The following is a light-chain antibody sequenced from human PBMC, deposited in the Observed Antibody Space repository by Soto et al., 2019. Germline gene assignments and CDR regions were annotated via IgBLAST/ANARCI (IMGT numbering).Light chain of an antibody. Sequence: DIQMTQSPSTLSASVGDRVTITCRASQSISDRLAWYQQKAGKAPKLLICAASTLQSGVPSRFSGSGSGTDFTLTISSLQSEDFATYYCQQLNSYPITFGQGTRLEIK. J-gene: IGKJ5*01. CDR2: AAS. CDR1: QSISDR. V-gene: IGKV1-5*01. CDR3: QQLNSYPIT.